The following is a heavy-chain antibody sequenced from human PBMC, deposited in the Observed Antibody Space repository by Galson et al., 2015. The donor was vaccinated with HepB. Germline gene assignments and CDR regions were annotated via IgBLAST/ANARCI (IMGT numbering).Heavy chain of an antibody. J-gene: IGHJ6*02. CDR2: INPNSGGT. V-gene: IGHV1-2*02. CDR3: ARVGYSSSSGYYYYGMDV. CDR1: GYTFTGYY. D-gene: IGHD6-6*01. Sequence: SVKVSCKASGYTFTGYYMHWVRQAPGQGLEWMGWINPNSGGTNYAQKFQGRVTMTRDTSISTAYMELSRLRSDDTAVYYCARVGYSSSSGYYYYGMDVWGQGTMVTVSS.